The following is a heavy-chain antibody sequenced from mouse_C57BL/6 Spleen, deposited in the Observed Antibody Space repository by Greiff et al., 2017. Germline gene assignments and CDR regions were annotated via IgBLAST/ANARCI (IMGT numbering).Heavy chain of an antibody. CDR3: ARSHYGSSPHFDY. D-gene: IGHD1-1*01. V-gene: IGHV1-82*01. J-gene: IGHJ2*01. Sequence: VQLQQSGPELVKPGASVKISCKASGYAFSSSWMNWVKQRPGKGLEWIGRIYPGDGDTNYNGKFTGKATLTADKSSSTAYMQLSSLTSEDSAVYFCARSHYGSSPHFDYWGQGTTLTVSS. CDR2: IYPGDGDT. CDR1: GYAFSSSW.